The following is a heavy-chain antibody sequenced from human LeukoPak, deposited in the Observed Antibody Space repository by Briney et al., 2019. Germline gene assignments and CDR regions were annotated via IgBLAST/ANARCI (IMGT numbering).Heavy chain of an antibody. CDR3: ARERSFRGMDV. D-gene: IGHD3-10*01. CDR1: GGSISSGDYY. V-gene: IGHV4-30-4*01. CDR2: IYYSGST. J-gene: IGHJ6*02. Sequence: SETLSLTCTVSGGSISSGDYYWSWIRQPPGKGLEWIGYIYYSGSTYYNPSLKSRVTISVDTSKNQFSLKLSSVTAADTAVYYCARERSFRGMDVWGQGTTVTVSS.